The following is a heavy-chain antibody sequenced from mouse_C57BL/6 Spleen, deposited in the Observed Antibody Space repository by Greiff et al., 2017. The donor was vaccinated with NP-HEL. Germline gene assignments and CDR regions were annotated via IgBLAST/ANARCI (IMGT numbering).Heavy chain of an antibody. V-gene: IGHV1-69*01. Sequence: QVQLQQPGAELVMPGASVKLSCKASGYTFTSYWMHWVKQRPGQGLGWIGEIDPSDSYTNYNQKFKGKSTLTVDKSSSTAYMQLSSLTSEDSAVYYCARWLLLYYAMDYWGQGTSVTVSS. CDR1: GYTFTSYW. CDR3: ARWLLLYYAMDY. J-gene: IGHJ4*01. CDR2: IDPSDSYT. D-gene: IGHD2-3*01.